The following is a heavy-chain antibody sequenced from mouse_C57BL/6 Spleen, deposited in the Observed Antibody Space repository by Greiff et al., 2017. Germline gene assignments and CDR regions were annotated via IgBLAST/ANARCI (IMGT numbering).Heavy chain of an antibody. CDR3: ARGGSSHWYFDV. J-gene: IGHJ1*03. CDR1: GFSINSDCY. D-gene: IGHD1-1*01. CDR2: TFYSGIT. V-gene: IGHV3-3*01. Sequence: EVQGVESGPSLVRPSQTLSLTCTVTGFSINSDCYWIWIRQFPGNKLEYIGYTFYSGITYYNPSLESRTYITRDTSKNQFSLKLSSVTTEDTATYYCARGGSSHWYFDVWGTGTTVTVSS.